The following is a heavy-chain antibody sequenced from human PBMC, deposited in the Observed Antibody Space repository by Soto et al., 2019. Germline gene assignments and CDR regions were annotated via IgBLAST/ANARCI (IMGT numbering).Heavy chain of an antibody. Sequence: PSETLSLTCTVSGGSISSGDYYWSWIRQPPGKGLGWIGYIYYSGSTYYNPSLKSRVTISVDTSKNQFSLKLSSVTAADTAVYYCARAPIGGVVVTPGGLDPWGQGTLVTVSS. CDR1: GGSISSGDYY. D-gene: IGHD3-22*01. CDR2: IYYSGST. J-gene: IGHJ5*02. V-gene: IGHV4-30-4*01. CDR3: ARAPIGGVVVTPGGLDP.